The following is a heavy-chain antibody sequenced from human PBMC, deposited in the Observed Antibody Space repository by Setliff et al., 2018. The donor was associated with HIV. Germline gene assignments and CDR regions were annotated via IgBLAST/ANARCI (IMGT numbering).Heavy chain of an antibody. Sequence: SETLSLTCTVSGDSISSYYWSWIRQPPGKGLEWIGLIYTSGRTNYNPSLKSRVTISVDRSKNQFSLNLSSVTAADTALYYCASLFHDTSAPWLYYFDYWGQGTLVTVSS. D-gene: IGHD3-22*01. CDR2: IYTSGRT. CDR1: GDSISSYY. J-gene: IGHJ4*02. V-gene: IGHV4-4*08. CDR3: ASLFHDTSAPWLYYFDY.